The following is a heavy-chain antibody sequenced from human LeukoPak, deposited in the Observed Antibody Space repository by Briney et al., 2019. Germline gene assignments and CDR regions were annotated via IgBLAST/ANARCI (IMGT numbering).Heavy chain of an antibody. CDR3: ARGSDYYDTSGYYFPSFVSY. D-gene: IGHD3-22*01. CDR2: IYTSGST. Sequence: PSQTLSLTCTVSGGSISSGSYYWSWIRQPAGKGLEWIGRIYTSGSTNYNPSLKSRVTISVDTSKNQFSLKLSSVTAAGTAVYYCARGSDYYDTSGYYFPSFVSYWGQGTLVTVSS. V-gene: IGHV4-61*02. J-gene: IGHJ4*02. CDR1: GGSISSGSYY.